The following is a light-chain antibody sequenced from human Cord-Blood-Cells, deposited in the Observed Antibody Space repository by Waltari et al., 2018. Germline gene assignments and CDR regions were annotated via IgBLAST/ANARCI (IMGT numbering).Light chain of an antibody. J-gene: IGLJ3*02. Sequence: QSALTQPRSVAGSPGQSVTISCTGTSSDVGGYNYASWYQQHPGKVPKLMIYDVSKRPSGVPDRFSGSKSGNTASLTISGLQAEDEADYYCCSYAGSYTLVFGGGTKLTVL. CDR1: SSDVGGYNY. CDR3: CSYAGSYTLV. V-gene: IGLV2-11*01. CDR2: DVS.